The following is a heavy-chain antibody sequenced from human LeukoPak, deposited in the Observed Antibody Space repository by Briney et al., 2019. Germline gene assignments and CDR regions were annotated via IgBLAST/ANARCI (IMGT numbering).Heavy chain of an antibody. V-gene: IGHV3-33*06. CDR1: GFTFSSYG. J-gene: IGHJ5*02. D-gene: IGHD3-10*01. CDR2: IWYDGSNK. CDR3: AKDPGAPYGSHPTNWFDP. Sequence: GGSLRLSCAASGFTFSSYGMHWVRQAPGKGLEWVAVIWYDGSNKYYADSVKGRFTISRDNSKNTLYLQMNSLRAEDTAVYYCAKDPGAPYGSHPTNWFDPWGQGTLVTVSS.